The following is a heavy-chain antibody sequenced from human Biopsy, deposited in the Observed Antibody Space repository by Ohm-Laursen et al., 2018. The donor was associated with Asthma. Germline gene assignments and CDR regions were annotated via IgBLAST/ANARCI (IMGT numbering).Heavy chain of an antibody. J-gene: IGHJ4*02. CDR2: GGRYYDGGLK. D-gene: IGHD3-3*01. CDR1: GFTFRSYA. V-gene: IGHV3-30-3*01. CDR3: ARDVMEWYLPAFDF. Sequence: SLSLSCSSSGFTFRSYAMHWVCQAPGKGLEWVAVGGRYYDGGLKYYADSVNGRFTVSRDDSKNTLYLQMNSLRPDDTAVYYCARDVMEWYLPAFDFWGQGTLVTVSS.